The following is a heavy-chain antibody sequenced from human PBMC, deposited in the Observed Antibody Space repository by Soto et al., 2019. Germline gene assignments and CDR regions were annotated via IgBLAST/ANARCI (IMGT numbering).Heavy chain of an antibody. Sequence: GGSLRLSCAASGFTVSSNYMSWVRQAPGKGLEWVSVIYSGGSTYYADSVKGRFTISRDNSKNTLYLQMNSLRAEDTAVYYCARVTVFKYSGYDGPDYYYYYMDVWGKGTTVTVSS. J-gene: IGHJ6*03. D-gene: IGHD5-12*01. CDR3: ARVTVFKYSGYDGPDYYYYYMDV. CDR1: GFTVSSNY. V-gene: IGHV3-66*01. CDR2: IYSGGST.